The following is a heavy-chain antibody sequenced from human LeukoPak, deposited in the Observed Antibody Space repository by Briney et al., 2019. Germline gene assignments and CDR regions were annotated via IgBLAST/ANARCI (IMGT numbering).Heavy chain of an antibody. CDR3: ARGGGYSYGYLDY. Sequence: PSETLSLTCIVSGGSTSGGNYYWGWIRRPPGKGLEWIGGISSSGNTYYNPSLKSRITISVDTSKNHFSLKLSSVTAADTAVYYCARGGGYSYGYLDYWGQGTLVTVSS. D-gene: IGHD5-18*01. CDR2: ISSSGNT. V-gene: IGHV4-39*02. J-gene: IGHJ4*02. CDR1: GGSTSGGNYY.